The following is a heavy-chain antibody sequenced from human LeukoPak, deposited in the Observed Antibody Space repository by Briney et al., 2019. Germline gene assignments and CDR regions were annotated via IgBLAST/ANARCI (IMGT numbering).Heavy chain of an antibody. D-gene: IGHD4-17*01. Sequence: GDSLRLSCAAPGFTVSSNYMSWVRQAPGKGLEWVSVIYSGGSTCYADSVKGRFTISRDNSKNTLYLQMNSLRAEDTAVYYCARGNDYGVYWGQGTLVTVSS. V-gene: IGHV3-53*01. CDR2: IYSGGST. J-gene: IGHJ4*02. CDR1: GFTVSSNY. CDR3: ARGNDYGVY.